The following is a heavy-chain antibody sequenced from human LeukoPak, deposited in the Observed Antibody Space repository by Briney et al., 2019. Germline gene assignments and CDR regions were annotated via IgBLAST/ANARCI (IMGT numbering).Heavy chain of an antibody. D-gene: IGHD2-2*01. CDR3: ARLVRSGNWFEL. J-gene: IGHJ5*02. V-gene: IGHV3-53*01. CDR1: GFTFSSHW. Sequence: PGGSLRLSCAASGFTFSSHWMSWVRQAPGKGLEWVSVIYGGGSTFYADSVKGRFTISRDNSKNTLYLQMNSLRAEDTAVYYCARLVRSGNWFELWGQGTLVTVSS. CDR2: IYGGGST.